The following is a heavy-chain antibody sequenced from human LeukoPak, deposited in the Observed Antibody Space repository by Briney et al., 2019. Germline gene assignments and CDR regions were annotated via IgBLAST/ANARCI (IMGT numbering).Heavy chain of an antibody. V-gene: IGHV3-23*01. CDR2: IIGSGGST. CDR3: AKDARHAWELPYYFDY. J-gene: IGHJ4*02. D-gene: IGHD1-26*01. CDR1: GFTFSGYA. Sequence: GGSLRLSCAASGFTFSGYAMSWVRQAPGKGLEWVSAIIGSGGSTYYADSVKGRFTISRDNSKNTLYLQINSLRAEDTAVYYCAKDARHAWELPYYFDYWGQGTLVTVSS.